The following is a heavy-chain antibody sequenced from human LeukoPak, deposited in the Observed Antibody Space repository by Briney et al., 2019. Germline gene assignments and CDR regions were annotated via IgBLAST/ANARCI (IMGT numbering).Heavy chain of an antibody. Sequence: GGSLRLSCTASGFTFSTYDMTWVRQAPGKGLEWVSVISDGGDSAWYAASGKGRFTSSRDNSKITLFLQMNSLRADDTAIYYCAKGRSGWYEGLDYWGQGSLVTVAS. D-gene: IGHD6-19*01. V-gene: IGHV3-23*01. CDR2: ISDGGDSA. J-gene: IGHJ4*02. CDR1: GFTFSTYD. CDR3: AKGRSGWYEGLDY.